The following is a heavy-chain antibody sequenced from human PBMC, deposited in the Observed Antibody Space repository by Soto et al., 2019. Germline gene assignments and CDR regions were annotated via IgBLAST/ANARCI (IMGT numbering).Heavy chain of an antibody. CDR3: AKVTKRAGPGRYDYYFYGMDV. D-gene: IGHD6-13*01. CDR2: ISAAGGSS. Sequence: PXGSLRLSCAASGFRFSIYAMTWVRQAPGKGLEWVSVISAAGGSSYYADSVKGRLSISRDNSKNILYLQMNSLRAEDTAVYFCAKVTKRAGPGRYDYYFYGMDVCGQRTTVTVSS. CDR1: GFRFSIYA. V-gene: IGHV3-23*01. J-gene: IGHJ6*02.